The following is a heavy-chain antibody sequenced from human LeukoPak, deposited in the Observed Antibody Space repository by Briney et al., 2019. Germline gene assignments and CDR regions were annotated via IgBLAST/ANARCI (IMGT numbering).Heavy chain of an antibody. CDR3: ARLSPRRDGYNYDAFDI. D-gene: IGHD5-24*01. CDR2: IYPGDSDT. CDR1: GSSFTSYW. J-gene: IGHJ3*02. Sequence: GESLKISCKGSGSSFTSYWIGWVRPMPGKGLEWMGIIYPGDSDTRYSPSFQGQVTISADKSISTAYLQWSSLKASDTAMYYCARLSPRRDGYNYDAFDIWGQGTMVTVSS. V-gene: IGHV5-51*01.